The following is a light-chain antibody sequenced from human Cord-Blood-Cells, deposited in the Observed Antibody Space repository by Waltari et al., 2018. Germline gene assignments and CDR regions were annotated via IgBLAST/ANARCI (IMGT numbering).Light chain of an antibody. Sequence: QSALTQPASVSGSPGQSITISCTGTSSDVGGYNYVSCYQQHPGKAPKLMIYDGSNRPSVVSNLVSGSKSGNTASLTISGLQAEDEADYYCSSYTSSSTLEVFGGGTKLTVL. CDR2: DGS. CDR3: SSYTSSSTLEV. J-gene: IGLJ3*02. CDR1: SSDVGGYNY. V-gene: IGLV2-14*01.